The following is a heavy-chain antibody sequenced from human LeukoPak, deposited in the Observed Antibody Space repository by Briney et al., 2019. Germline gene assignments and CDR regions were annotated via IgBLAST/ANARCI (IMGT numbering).Heavy chain of an antibody. CDR2: ISGSGDST. D-gene: IGHD3-22*01. CDR3: ASTMTYYDSRGTDY. J-gene: IGHJ4*02. V-gene: IGHV3-23*01. Sequence: GGSLRLSCAASGFTFSSYAMSWVRQAPGKGLEWVSAISGSGDSTYYGDSVKGRFTISRDNSKNTLYLQMNSLRAEDTAVYYCASTMTYYDSRGTDYWGQGTLVTVSS. CDR1: GFTFSSYA.